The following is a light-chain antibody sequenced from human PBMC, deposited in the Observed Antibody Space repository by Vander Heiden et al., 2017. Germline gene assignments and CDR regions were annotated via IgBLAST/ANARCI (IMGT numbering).Light chain of an antibody. J-gene: IGLJ2*01. CDR2: RNN. V-gene: IGLV1-47*01. CDR1: SSNIGSNY. CDR3: VAWDDSLSGLV. Sequence: QSMLTQPPSASGTPGQRVTISCSGSSSNIGSNYVYWYQQLPGTAPKLLIYRNNQRPSGVPDGFSGAKSGTSASLAISGLRSEDEADYYCVAWDDSLSGLVFGGGTKLTVL.